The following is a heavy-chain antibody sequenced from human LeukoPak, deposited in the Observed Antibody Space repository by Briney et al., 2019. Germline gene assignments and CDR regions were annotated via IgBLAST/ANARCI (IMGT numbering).Heavy chain of an antibody. Sequence: GGSLRLSCAASGFTFSSYAMSWVRQAPGKGLEWVSAISGSGGSTYYADSVKGRFTISRDNSKNTLYLQMNSLRAEDPAVYYCAKVGIPDYYDSSGYYYGGEFDYWGQGTLVTVSS. CDR2: ISGSGGST. V-gene: IGHV3-23*01. CDR1: GFTFSSYA. J-gene: IGHJ4*02. D-gene: IGHD3-22*01. CDR3: AKVGIPDYYDSSGYYYGGEFDY.